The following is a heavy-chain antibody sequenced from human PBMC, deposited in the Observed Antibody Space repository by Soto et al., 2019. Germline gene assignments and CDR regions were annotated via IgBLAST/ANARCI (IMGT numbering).Heavy chain of an antibody. Sequence: GGSLRLSCAASGFTFSSYAMHWVRQAPGKGLEWVAVISYDGSNKYYADSVKGRFTISRDNSKNTLYLQMNSLRAEDTAVYYCARASSLTMLVAVITYFDYWGQGTLVTVSS. J-gene: IGHJ4*02. CDR1: GFTFSSYA. CDR2: ISYDGSNK. D-gene: IGHD3-22*01. V-gene: IGHV3-30-3*01. CDR3: ARASSLTMLVAVITYFDY.